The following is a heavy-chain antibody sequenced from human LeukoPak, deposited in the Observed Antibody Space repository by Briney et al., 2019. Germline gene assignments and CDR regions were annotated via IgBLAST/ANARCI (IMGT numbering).Heavy chain of an antibody. CDR3: TKRGNWNEDDY. CDR2: ISGSGGAT. V-gene: IGHV3-23*01. J-gene: IGHJ4*02. CDR1: GFTFRSCA. Sequence: GGSLRLSCAASGFTFRSCAMGWVRQAPGKGLEWVLTISGSGGATYYADSVKGRFTISRDNSKNTLNLQMNSLRAEDTAVYYCTKRGNWNEDDYWGQGTLVTVSS. D-gene: IGHD1-1*01.